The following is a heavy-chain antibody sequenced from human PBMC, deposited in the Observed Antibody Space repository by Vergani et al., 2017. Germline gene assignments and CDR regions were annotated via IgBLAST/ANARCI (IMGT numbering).Heavy chain of an antibody. CDR2: IYYSGST. V-gene: IGHV4-31*11. CDR1: GGSISSGGYY. D-gene: IGHD3-10*01. CDR3: ARDGGGITMVRGVFDP. Sequence: QLQLQESGPGLVKPSETLSLTCAVSGGSISSGGYYWSWIRQHPGKGLEWIGYIYYSGSTYYNPSLKSRVTISVDTSKNQFSLKLSSVTAADTAVYYCARDGGGITMVRGVFDPWGQGTLVTVSS. J-gene: IGHJ5*02.